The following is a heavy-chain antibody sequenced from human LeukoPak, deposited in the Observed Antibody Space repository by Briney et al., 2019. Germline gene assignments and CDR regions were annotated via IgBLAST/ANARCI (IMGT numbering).Heavy chain of an antibody. J-gene: IGHJ3*01. D-gene: IGHD1-14*01. CDR3: ARGNPNRNALAL. Sequence: GGSLRLFCAAFGFTLNSYLMSWVGQGPGRGLEWVANIKKDGSEENYLDSVKGRFTVSRDNAKNSLFLQMNSLRGEDTAVYYCARGNPNRNALALWSEGTKVTISS. CDR1: GFTLNSYL. V-gene: IGHV3-7*01. CDR2: IKKDGSEE.